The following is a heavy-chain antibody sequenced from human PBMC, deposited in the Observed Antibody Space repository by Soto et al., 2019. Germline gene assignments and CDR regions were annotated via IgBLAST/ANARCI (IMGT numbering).Heavy chain of an antibody. CDR1: GYTFTGYY. D-gene: IGHD3-9*01. Sequence: ASLKVSCKASGYTFTGYYMHWARQAPGQGLEWMGWIKSFNGDTNYAQKFQGRVTLTRDTSISTAYMELSRLKSDDTAVYYCARVVSPYSDVLTGNCLDPWGQGPLVTVYS. V-gene: IGHV1-2*02. J-gene: IGHJ5*02. CDR3: ARVVSPYSDVLTGNCLDP. CDR2: IKSFNGDT.